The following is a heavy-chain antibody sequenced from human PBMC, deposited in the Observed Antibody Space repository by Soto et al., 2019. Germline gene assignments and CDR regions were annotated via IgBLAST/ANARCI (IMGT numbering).Heavy chain of an antibody. V-gene: IGHV4-34*01. CDR3: ARAIVDTVDSSAFYED. CDR1: GGSFSAYY. Sequence: PSEPLPLTCAVYGGSFSAYYWSCISQPAGKGLEWIGKINHSGATSYDPSLKSRVTISVDTSKSQFSLKLTSVTAADRAVYYCARAIVDTVDSSAFYEDWGQRPPVPVSS. D-gene: IGHD3-22*01. CDR2: INHSGAT. J-gene: IGHJ1*01.